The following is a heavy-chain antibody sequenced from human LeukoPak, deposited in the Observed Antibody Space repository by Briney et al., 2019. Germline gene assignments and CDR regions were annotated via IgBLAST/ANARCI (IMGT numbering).Heavy chain of an antibody. CDR2: ISAYNGNT. V-gene: IGHV1-18*01. CDR3: ARVTYYDSSGYYHYYYYMDV. CDR1: GYTFTSYG. J-gene: IGHJ6*03. D-gene: IGHD3-22*01. Sequence: ASVKVSCKASGYTFTSYGISWVRQAPGQGLEWMGWISAYNGNTNYAQKLQGRVTMTTDTSTSTAYMELRSLRSDDTAMYYCARVTYYDSSGYYHYYYYMDVWGKGTTVTVSS.